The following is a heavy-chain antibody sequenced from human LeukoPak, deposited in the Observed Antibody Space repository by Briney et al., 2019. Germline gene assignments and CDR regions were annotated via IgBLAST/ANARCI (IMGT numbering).Heavy chain of an antibody. CDR2: MNPNSGNT. CDR3: ARGRQYDSSGYYRRGNWFDP. Sequence: GASVKVSCKASGYTFTSYDINWVRQATGQGLEWMGWMNPNSGNTGYAQKFQGRVTMTRNTSISTAYMELSSLRSEDTAVYYCARGRQYDSSGYYRRGNWFDPWGQGTLVTVSS. V-gene: IGHV1-8*01. CDR1: GYTFTSYD. D-gene: IGHD3-22*01. J-gene: IGHJ5*02.